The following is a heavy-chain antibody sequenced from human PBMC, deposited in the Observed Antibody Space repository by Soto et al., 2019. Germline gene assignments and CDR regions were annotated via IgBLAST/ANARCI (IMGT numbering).Heavy chain of an antibody. CDR2: IYYSGST. D-gene: IGHD2-2*01. CDR3: ARDIERSDYHQRNYYYYMDC. J-gene: IGHJ6*03. V-gene: IGHV4-31*03. CDR1: GLYLSSGCFY. Sequence: SETQSLTYTFSGLYLSSGCFYLRWIRPHPGKGLEWIGYIYYSGSTYFNPSLKSRVTISVDTSKNQFSLKLSSVTAADTAVYYCARDIERSDYHQRNYYYYMDCLGKGTTVTVS.